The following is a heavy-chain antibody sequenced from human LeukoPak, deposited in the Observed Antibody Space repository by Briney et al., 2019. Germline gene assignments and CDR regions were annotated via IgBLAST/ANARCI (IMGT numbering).Heavy chain of an antibody. V-gene: IGHV3-23*01. D-gene: IGHD3-16*01. CDR3: AKENTYYDYVWGSQPSFDY. CDR2: ISGSGGST. CDR1: GFTFSSYA. Sequence: GGSLRLSCAASGFTFSSYAMSWVRQAPGKGLEWVPAISGSGGSTYYADSVKGRFTISRDNSKNTLYLQMNSLRAEDTAVYYCAKENTYYDYVWGSQPSFDYWGQGTLVTVSS. J-gene: IGHJ4*02.